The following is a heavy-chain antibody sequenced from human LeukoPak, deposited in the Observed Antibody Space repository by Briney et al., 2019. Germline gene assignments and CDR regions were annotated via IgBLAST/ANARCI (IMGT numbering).Heavy chain of an antibody. CDR3: ARVAVSGPTGWYDS. CDR2: ISSTSAYI. J-gene: IGHJ5*01. V-gene: IGHV3-21*01. CDR1: GFALKSYS. Sequence: GGSLRLSCAGAGFALKSYSSTWVRQAPGKGLEWVSSISSTSAYIHYADSVKGRFTISRDNVDNVVYLEMNSLGAEDTATYYCARVAVSGPTGWYDSWGQGTLVIVSS. D-gene: IGHD2-8*02.